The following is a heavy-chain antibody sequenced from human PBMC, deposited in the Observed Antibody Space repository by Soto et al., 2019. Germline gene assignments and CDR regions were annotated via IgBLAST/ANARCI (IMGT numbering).Heavy chain of an antibody. CDR2: INHSGST. J-gene: IGHJ4*02. CDR1: GGSFSGYY. Sequence: QVQLQQWGAGLLKPSETLSLTCAVYGGSFSGYYWSWIRQPPGQGLEWIGEINHSGSTNYNPSLKSRVTISVDTSKTQFSLKLSSVTAADTAVYYCARHTVTTFFFDYWGQGTLVTVSS. D-gene: IGHD4-17*01. CDR3: ARHTVTTFFFDY. V-gene: IGHV4-34*01.